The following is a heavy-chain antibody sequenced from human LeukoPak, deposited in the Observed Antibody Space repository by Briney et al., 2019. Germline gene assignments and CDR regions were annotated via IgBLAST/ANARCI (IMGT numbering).Heavy chain of an antibody. V-gene: IGHV4-34*01. D-gene: IGHD1-1*01. CDR1: GGSFSGYY. CDR3: ARAGNGYDAFDI. CDR2: INHSGST. Sequence: PSETLSLTCAVYGGSFSGYYWSWIRQPPGKGLEWIGEINHSGSTNYNPSLKSRVTISVDTSKNQFSLKLSSVTAADTAVYYCARAGNGYDAFDIWGQGTMVTVSS. J-gene: IGHJ3*02.